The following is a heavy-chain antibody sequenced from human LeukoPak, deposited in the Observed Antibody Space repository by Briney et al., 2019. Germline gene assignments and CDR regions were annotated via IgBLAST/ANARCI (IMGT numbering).Heavy chain of an antibody. Sequence: ASVKVSCKASGYTFTGYYIHWVRQAPGQGLEWMGIINPSGGSTSYAQKFQGRVTMTRDTSTSTVYMELSSLRSEDTAVYYCAREGYSSSSTWYFDLWGRGTLVTVSS. CDR1: GYTFTGYY. CDR3: AREGYSSSSTWYFDL. V-gene: IGHV1-46*01. CDR2: INPSGGST. D-gene: IGHD6-6*01. J-gene: IGHJ2*01.